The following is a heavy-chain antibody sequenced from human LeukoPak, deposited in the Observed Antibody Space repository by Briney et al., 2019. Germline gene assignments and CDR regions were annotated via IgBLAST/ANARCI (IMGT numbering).Heavy chain of an antibody. V-gene: IGHV3-30*18. CDR3: AKDLIRL. D-gene: IGHD6-6*01. CDR2: ISYDGSNK. CDR1: GFTFSSYG. J-gene: IGHJ4*02. Sequence: PGGSLRLSCAASGFTFSSYGMHWVRQAPGKGLEWVAVISYDGSNKYYADSVKGRFTISRDNSKNTLYLQMNSLRAEDTAVYYCAKDLIRLWGQGTLVTVSS.